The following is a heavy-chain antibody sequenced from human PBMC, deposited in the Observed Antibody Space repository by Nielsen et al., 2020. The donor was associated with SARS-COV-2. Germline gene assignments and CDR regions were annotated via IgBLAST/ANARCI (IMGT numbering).Heavy chain of an antibody. V-gene: IGHV4-31*03. J-gene: IGHJ3*01. CDR2: IYYTGST. CDR3: ARDLLSAPVDAFDV. Sequence: SETLSLTCTVSGDSINSGGYYWTWIRQHPEKGLEWIGYIYYTGSTYSSPSLASRLTISIDTSKNQFSLRLTSVTAADTAIYYCARDLLSAPVDAFDVWDQGTMVTVSS. CDR1: GDSINSGGYY.